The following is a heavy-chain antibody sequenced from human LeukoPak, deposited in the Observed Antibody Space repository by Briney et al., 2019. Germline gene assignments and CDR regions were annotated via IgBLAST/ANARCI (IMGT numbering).Heavy chain of an antibody. Sequence: SQTLSLTCTVSGGSISSGGYSWSWLRQHPGKGLEWIVYIYYSGSTYYNPPLKSRVTISVDTSKNQFSLKLSSVTAADTAVYYCARGGDIVVVPAAIPHWFDPWGQGTLVTVSS. V-gene: IGHV4-31*03. CDR1: GGSISSGGYS. J-gene: IGHJ5*02. D-gene: IGHD2-2*01. CDR3: ARGGDIVVVPAAIPHWFDP. CDR2: IYYSGST.